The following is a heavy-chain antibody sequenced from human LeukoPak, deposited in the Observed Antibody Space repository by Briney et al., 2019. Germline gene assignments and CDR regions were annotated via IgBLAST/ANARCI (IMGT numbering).Heavy chain of an antibody. J-gene: IGHJ4*02. V-gene: IGHV3-7*05. CDR1: GFTFSRYW. D-gene: IGHD3-9*01. CDR3: AKLPYFAYFDY. CDR2: IKEDGSAG. Sequence: PGGSLRLSCAASGFTFSRYWMSWLRQAPGKGLEWVANIKEDGSAGYYVDSVKGRFTISRDNAKNSLYLQMNSLRAEDTAVYHCAKLPYFAYFDYWGQGTLVSVSS.